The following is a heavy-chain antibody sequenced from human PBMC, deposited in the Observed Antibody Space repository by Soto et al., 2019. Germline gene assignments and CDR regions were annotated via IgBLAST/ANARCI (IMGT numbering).Heavy chain of an antibody. Sequence: SVKVSCKASGGTFSTHGLSWVRQAPGQGLEWMGGIIPIFLATFYAQKFQGRVTFTADESTGTAYMELRNLASDDTAMYYCARVEQWLVSWWFDPWGQGTLVTVSS. CDR1: GGTFSTHG. CDR3: ARVEQWLVSWWFDP. V-gene: IGHV1-69*13. J-gene: IGHJ5*02. CDR2: IIPIFLAT. D-gene: IGHD6-19*01.